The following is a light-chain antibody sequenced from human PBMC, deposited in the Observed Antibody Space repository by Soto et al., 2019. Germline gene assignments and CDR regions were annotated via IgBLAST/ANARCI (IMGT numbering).Light chain of an antibody. Sequence: EIVLTQSPGTLSLSPGERATLSCRASQSVSRSYLAWYQQKVGQAPRLLIYGASSRATGIPGRFSGSGSGTDFPLTISRLEPEDFAVYYCQQYGSSPLYTFGQGTKLEIK. CDR1: QSVSRSY. CDR2: GAS. J-gene: IGKJ2*01. CDR3: QQYGSSPLYT. V-gene: IGKV3-20*01.